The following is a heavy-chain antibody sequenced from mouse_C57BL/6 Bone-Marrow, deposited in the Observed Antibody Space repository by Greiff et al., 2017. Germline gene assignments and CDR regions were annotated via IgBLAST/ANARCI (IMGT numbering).Heavy chain of an antibody. CDR2: IYPGSGST. Sequence: VQLQQPGAELVKPGASVKMSCKASGYTFTSYWITWVKQRPGQGLEWIGDIYPGSGSTNYNEKFKSKATLTVDTSSSTAYMQLSSLTSEDSAVYYCARSSTMSTGRLGSYYAMDYWGQGTSVTVSS. J-gene: IGHJ4*01. CDR3: ARSSTMSTGRLGSYYAMDY. CDR1: GYTFTSYW. D-gene: IGHD2-4*01. V-gene: IGHV1-55*01.